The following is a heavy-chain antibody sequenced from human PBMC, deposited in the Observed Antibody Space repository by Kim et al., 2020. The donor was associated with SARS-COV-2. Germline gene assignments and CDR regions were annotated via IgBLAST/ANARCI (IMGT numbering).Heavy chain of an antibody. V-gene: IGHV3-64D*06. D-gene: IGHD3-16*01. Sequence: GGSLRLSCSVSGFTFKSHAMHWVRQCPGKGPEYVSGISGYGNSTYYADSVKGRFTISRDNSKNTVFLQMTSLTKGDTAVYYCVKQRTGSSFGAFDNWGQG. CDR1: GFTFKSHA. CDR2: ISGYGNST. J-gene: IGHJ4*02. CDR3: VKQRTGSSFGAFDN.